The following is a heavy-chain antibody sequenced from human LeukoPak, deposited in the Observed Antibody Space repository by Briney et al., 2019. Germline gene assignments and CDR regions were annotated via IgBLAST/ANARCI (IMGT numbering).Heavy chain of an antibody. V-gene: IGHV3-53*01. CDR2: IYFGGST. D-gene: IGHD6-13*01. Sequence: GGSLRLSCAASGFTVSSSYMSWVRQAPGKGLEWVAVIYFGGSTYYADSVQGRFTISRDNSKNTLYLQMNSLRAEDTAVYYCARDQGIAAAGWGYFDYWGQGTLVTVSS. J-gene: IGHJ4*02. CDR3: ARDQGIAAAGWGYFDY. CDR1: GFTVSSSY.